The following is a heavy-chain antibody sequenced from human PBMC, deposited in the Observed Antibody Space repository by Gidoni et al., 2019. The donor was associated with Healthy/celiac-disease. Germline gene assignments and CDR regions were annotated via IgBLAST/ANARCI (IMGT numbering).Heavy chain of an antibody. CDR3: ARNLWFGEETSNWFDP. CDR1: GYNFTSYY. Sequence: QVQLVQSGAEGKKPGASVKGSCKASGYNFTSYYMHWVRQAPGQGLEWMGIINPSGGSTSYAQKFQGRVTMTRDTSTSTVYMERSSLRSEDTAVYYCARNLWFGEETSNWFDPWGQGTLVTVSS. V-gene: IGHV1-46*01. J-gene: IGHJ5*02. D-gene: IGHD3-10*01. CDR2: INPSGGST.